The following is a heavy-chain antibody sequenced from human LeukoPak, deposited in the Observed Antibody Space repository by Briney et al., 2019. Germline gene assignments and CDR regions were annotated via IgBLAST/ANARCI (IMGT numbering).Heavy chain of an antibody. CDR1: GFSFSAAW. CDR3: ARGGGAIEY. D-gene: IGHD3-16*01. J-gene: IGHJ4*02. Sequence: GGSLRLSCEASGFSFSAAWMTWVRQAPGKGLEWVATIKNDGSDKYYVDSVKGRFTISRDTTKNSLYLQMNSLRAEDTAVYYCARGGGAIEYWGQGTLVTVSS. V-gene: IGHV3-7*01. CDR2: IKNDGSDK.